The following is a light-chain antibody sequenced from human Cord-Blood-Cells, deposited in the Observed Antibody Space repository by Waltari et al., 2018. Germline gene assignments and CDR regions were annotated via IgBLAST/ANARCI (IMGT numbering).Light chain of an antibody. Sequence: EIVMTQSPAPLSVSPGERATLPCRASQSVSSNLAWYQQKPGTAPRLLIYGASTRATGIPARFSGSGSGTEFTLTISSLQSEDFAVYYCQQYNNWPPMYTFGQGTKLEIK. CDR2: GAS. CDR3: QQYNNWPPMYT. J-gene: IGKJ2*01. CDR1: QSVSSN. V-gene: IGKV3-15*01.